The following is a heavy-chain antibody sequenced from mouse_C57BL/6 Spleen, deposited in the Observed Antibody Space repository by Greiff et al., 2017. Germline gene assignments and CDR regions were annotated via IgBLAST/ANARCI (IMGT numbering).Heavy chain of an antibody. CDR2: IYPGDGDT. J-gene: IGHJ2*01. CDR1: GYAFSRSW. V-gene: IGHV1-82*01. CDR3: ATHYSPYYCDY. D-gene: IGHD2-12*01. Sequence: QVQLQQSGPELVKPGASVKISCKASGYAFSRSWMNWVKQRPGKGLEWIGRIYPGDGDTNYNGKFKGKATLTADKSSSTAYMQLSSLTSEDSAVYFCATHYSPYYCDYWGQGTTLTVSS.